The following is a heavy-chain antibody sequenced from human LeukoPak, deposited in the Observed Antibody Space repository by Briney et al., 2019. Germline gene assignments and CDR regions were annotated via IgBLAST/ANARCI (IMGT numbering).Heavy chain of an antibody. D-gene: IGHD3-22*01. J-gene: IGHJ4*02. Sequence: GGSPRLSCAASGFTFSTYWMSWVRQAPGKGLEWLANIKEDGTGKNHVDSVKGRFTISRDNAKNSLYLQMNGLRAEDTAVYFCARDLGYYDSSAQGCFDYWGQGTLVTVSS. CDR3: ARDLGYYDSSAQGCFDY. CDR1: GFTFSTYW. V-gene: IGHV3-7*05. CDR2: IKEDGTGK.